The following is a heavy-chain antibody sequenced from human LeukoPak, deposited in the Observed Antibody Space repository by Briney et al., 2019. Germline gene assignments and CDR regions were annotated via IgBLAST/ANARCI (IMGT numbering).Heavy chain of an antibody. CDR3: ERGGAGTTPDYYYFGLDV. J-gene: IGHJ6*01. Sequence: GESLKISCKGSGYRFTDYWIGWVRQIPGKVLEWMGVIYPGNTDTRYSPSFQGQVTMSADKSINTAHLQWSSLKALDTAKYYCERGGAGTTPDYYYFGLDVWGEGTTVRVSS. V-gene: IGHV5-51*01. CDR2: IYPGNTDT. D-gene: IGHD1-7*01. CDR1: GYRFTDYW.